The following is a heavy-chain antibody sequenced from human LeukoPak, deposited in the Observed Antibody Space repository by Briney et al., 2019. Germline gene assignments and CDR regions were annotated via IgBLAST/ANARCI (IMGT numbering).Heavy chain of an antibody. Sequence: ASVKVSCKASGYTFTGYYMHWVRQAPGQGLEWMGWINPNSGGTNYAQKFQGRVTMTRDTSISTAYMELSRLRSDDTAVYYCARVPYGSGSYHPDYWGQGTLVTVSS. J-gene: IGHJ4*02. CDR2: INPNSGGT. CDR3: ARVPYGSGSYHPDY. CDR1: GYTFTGYY. V-gene: IGHV1-2*02. D-gene: IGHD3-10*01.